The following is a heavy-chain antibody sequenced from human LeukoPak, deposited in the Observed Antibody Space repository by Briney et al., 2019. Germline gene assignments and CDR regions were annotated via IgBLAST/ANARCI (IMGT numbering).Heavy chain of an antibody. V-gene: IGHV4-59*08. J-gene: IGHJ6*03. CDR1: AGSISSYY. CDR2: IYYRGST. Sequence: AETLSLTCTVSAGSISSYYWSWIRQPPGKGLEWIGYIYYRGSTNYNTSLKSRVTISVDTSKNQFSLKLSSVTAADTAVYYCARRYGSGSYYHYYYMDVWGKGATVTVSS. CDR3: ARRYGSGSYYHYYYMDV. D-gene: IGHD3-10*01.